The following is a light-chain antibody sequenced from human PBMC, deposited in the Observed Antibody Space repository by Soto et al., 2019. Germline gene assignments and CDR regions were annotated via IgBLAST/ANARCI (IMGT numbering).Light chain of an antibody. CDR2: DVS. CDR1: SRDVGGYNY. V-gene: IGLV2-14*01. CDR3: SSYTSSSTLD. Sequence: QSALTQPASVSGSPGQSITISCTGTSRDVGGYNYVSWYQQHPGKAPKLMIYDVSNRPSGVSNRFSGSKSGNTASLTISGLQAEDEADYYCSSYTSSSTLDFGGGTQLTVL. J-gene: IGLJ2*01.